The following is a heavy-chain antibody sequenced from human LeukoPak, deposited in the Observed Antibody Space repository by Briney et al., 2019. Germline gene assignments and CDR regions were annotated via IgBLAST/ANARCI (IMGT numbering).Heavy chain of an antibody. J-gene: IGHJ6*02. Sequence: GGSLRLSCAASGFTFSSYAMHWVHQAPGKGLEWVAVISYDGSNKYYADSVKGRFTISRDNSKNTLYLQMNSLRAEDTAVYYCARDKYYYDSSGSLKAYYYGMDVWGQGTTVTVSS. V-gene: IGHV3-30*04. CDR3: ARDKYYYDSSGSLKAYYYGMDV. CDR1: GFTFSSYA. D-gene: IGHD3-22*01. CDR2: ISYDGSNK.